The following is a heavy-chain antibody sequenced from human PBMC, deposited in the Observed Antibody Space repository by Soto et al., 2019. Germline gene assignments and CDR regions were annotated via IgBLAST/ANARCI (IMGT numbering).Heavy chain of an antibody. CDR2: ISSDGSKK. Sequence: QVQLVESGGGVVQPGRSLRLSCVASGFTFSNNGIHWVRQAPGKGLEWVAVISSDGSKKYYADSVKGRFTISRDNSKNTLYLKINSLRAEDTAVYYCAMDLYGGSSRFDHWGQGTLVTVS. D-gene: IGHD2-15*01. V-gene: IGHV3-30*03. CDR3: AMDLYGGSSRFDH. CDR1: GFTFSNNG. J-gene: IGHJ4*02.